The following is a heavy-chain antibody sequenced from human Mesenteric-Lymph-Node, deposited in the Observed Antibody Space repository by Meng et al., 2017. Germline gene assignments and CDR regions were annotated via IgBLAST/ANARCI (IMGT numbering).Heavy chain of an antibody. D-gene: IGHD1-26*01. J-gene: IGHJ4*02. Sequence: GESLKISCAASGFTFSSYAMHWVRQAPGKGLEWVAVISYDGSNKYYADSVKGRFTISRDNSKNSLYLQMNSLRAEDTAVYYCAGGYSGSYGVDYWGQGTLVTVSS. CDR3: AGGYSGSYGVDY. CDR2: ISYDGSNK. CDR1: GFTFSSYA. V-gene: IGHV3-30*01.